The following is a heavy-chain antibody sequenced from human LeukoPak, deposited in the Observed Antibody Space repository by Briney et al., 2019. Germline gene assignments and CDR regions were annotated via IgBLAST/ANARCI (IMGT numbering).Heavy chain of an antibody. CDR2: FDPEDGET. J-gene: IGHJ4*02. V-gene: IGHV1-24*01. Sequence: ASVKVSCKVSGYTLTELSMHWVRQAPGNGLEWMGGFDPEDGETIYAQKFQGRVTMTEDTSTDTAYMELSSLRSEDTAVYYCATEFLVGATTDYWGQGTLVTVSS. CDR1: GYTLTELS. CDR3: ATEFLVGATTDY. D-gene: IGHD1-26*01.